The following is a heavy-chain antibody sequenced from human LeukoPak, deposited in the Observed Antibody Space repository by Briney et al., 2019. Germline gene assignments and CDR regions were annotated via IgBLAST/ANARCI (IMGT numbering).Heavy chain of an antibody. V-gene: IGHV4-59*01. D-gene: IGHD6-13*01. CDR1: GGGISSNY. Sequence: SETLCLTGADCGGGISSNYWSWIRHPTRKGLEWIGHIYYSGSTNYNPSLKSRVTISVDTSKNQFSLKLSSVTAADTAVYYCAREIAAAGTFYYYYMDVWGKGTTVTVSS. CDR2: IYYSGST. J-gene: IGHJ6*03. CDR3: AREIAAAGTFYYYYMDV.